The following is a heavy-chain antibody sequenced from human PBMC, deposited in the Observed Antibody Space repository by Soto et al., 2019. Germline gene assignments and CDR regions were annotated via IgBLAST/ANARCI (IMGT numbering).Heavy chain of an antibody. CDR1: GYTFTSYD. CDR2: MNPNSGNT. J-gene: IGHJ6*02. D-gene: IGHD1-26*01. Sequence: ASVKVSCKASGYTFTSYDINWVRQATGQGLEWMGWMNPNSGNTGYAQKFQGRVTMTRNTSISTAYMELSSLRSEDPAVYYCARLRWELLGYYGMDVWGQGTTVTVSS. CDR3: ARLRWELLGYYGMDV. V-gene: IGHV1-8*01.